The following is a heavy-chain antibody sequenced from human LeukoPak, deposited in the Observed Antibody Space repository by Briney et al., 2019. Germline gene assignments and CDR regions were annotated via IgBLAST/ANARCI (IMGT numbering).Heavy chain of an antibody. V-gene: IGHV3-30*03. D-gene: IGHD6-19*01. CDR3: ARSHSSGPPLDYGMDV. CDR1: GFTFSSYG. J-gene: IGHJ6*02. CDR2: ISYDGSNK. Sequence: PGRSLRLSCAASGFTFSSYGMHWVRQAPGKGLEWVAVISYDGSNKYYADSVKGRFTISRHNSKNTLYLQMNSLRAEDTAVYYCARSHSSGPPLDYGMDVWGQGTTVTVSS.